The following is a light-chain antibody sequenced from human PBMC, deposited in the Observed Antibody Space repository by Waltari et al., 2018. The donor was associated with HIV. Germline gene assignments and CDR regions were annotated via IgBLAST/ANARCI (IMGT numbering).Light chain of an antibody. V-gene: IGKV3-20*01. CDR2: GAS. CDR1: QSVPGDY. CDR3: QQYATSQSIT. J-gene: IGKJ5*01. Sequence: IVLTQSPGTLSLSPGEGAALSCRASQSVPGDYLAWYQQKPGQPPRVLIFGASSRATGIPDRFTGSGSGTDFTLTISRLEPEDSAVYYCQQYATSQSITFGQGTRLEI.